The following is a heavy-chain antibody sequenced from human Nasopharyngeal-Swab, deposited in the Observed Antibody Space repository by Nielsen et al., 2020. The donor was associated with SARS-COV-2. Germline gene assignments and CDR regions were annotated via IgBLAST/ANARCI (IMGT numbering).Heavy chain of an antibody. V-gene: IGHV3-30*03. CDR2: ISYDGSNK. J-gene: IGHJ6*02. D-gene: IGHD6-25*01. CDR1: GFTFSSYG. Sequence: GESLKISCAASGFTFSSYGMHWVRQAPGKGLEWVAVISYDGSNKYYADSVKGRFTISRDNSKNTLYLQMNSLRAEDTAVYYCARARQASYYYGMDVWGQGTTVTVSS. CDR3: ARARQASYYYGMDV.